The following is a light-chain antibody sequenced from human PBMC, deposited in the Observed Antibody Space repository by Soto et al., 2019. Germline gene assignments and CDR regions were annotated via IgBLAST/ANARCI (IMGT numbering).Light chain of an antibody. Sequence: EIVMTQSPATLSVSPGERATLSCRASQSISSNLAWYQQKPGQAPRLHIYGASTRATGIPARFSGSGSGTEFTLTISSLQSEDFAVYYCQQYSIWPYTFGQGTKLEIK. CDR3: QQYSIWPYT. J-gene: IGKJ2*01. V-gene: IGKV3-15*01. CDR1: QSISSN. CDR2: GAS.